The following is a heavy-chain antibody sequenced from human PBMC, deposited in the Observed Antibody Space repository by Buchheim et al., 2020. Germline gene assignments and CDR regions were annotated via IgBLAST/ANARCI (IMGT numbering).Heavy chain of an antibody. CDR2: VSASGDS. Sequence: QVQLQESGPGLVKPSETLSLTCNVSGGSITGSYWSWIRQPPGKGLEWIGYVSASGDSIYNPSLESRVTMSVDTSKNTFSLKLRSATAADTAIYYCARDCGGDCYGHYYGLDVWGQGTT. CDR3: ARDCGGDCYGHYYGLDV. CDR1: GGSITGSY. J-gene: IGHJ6*02. V-gene: IGHV4-59*12. D-gene: IGHD2-21*02.